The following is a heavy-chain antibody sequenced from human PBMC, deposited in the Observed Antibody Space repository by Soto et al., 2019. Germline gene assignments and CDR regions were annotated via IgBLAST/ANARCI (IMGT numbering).Heavy chain of an antibody. J-gene: IGHJ4*02. Sequence: GESLKISCKGSGYSFTSYWIGWVRQMPGKGLEWMGIIYPGDSDTRYSPSFQGQVTISADKSISTACLQWSSLKASDTAMYYCVRYYYDSSGYYYAFPYFDYWGQGTLVTVSS. D-gene: IGHD3-22*01. CDR3: VRYYYDSSGYYYAFPYFDY. CDR2: IYPGDSDT. V-gene: IGHV5-51*01. CDR1: GYSFTSYW.